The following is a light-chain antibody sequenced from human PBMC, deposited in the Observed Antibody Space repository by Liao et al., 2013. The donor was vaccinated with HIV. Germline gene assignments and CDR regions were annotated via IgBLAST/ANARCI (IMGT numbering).Light chain of an antibody. CDR1: KLGDKY. Sequence: SYELTQPPSVSVSPGQTASITCSGDKLGDKYACWYQQKPGQSPVLVVYQDIKRPSGIPERFSGSNSGNTATLTISGTQAMDEADYYCQAWDSNTIWVFGGGTKLTVL. CDR2: QDI. CDR3: QAWDSNTIWV. J-gene: IGLJ3*02. V-gene: IGLV3-1*01.